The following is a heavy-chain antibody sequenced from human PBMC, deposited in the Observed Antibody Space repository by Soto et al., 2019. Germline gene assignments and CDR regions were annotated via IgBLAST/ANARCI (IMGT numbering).Heavy chain of an antibody. V-gene: IGHV1-18*01. CDR3: ARGRYGDY. CDR2: ISAHNGNT. D-gene: IGHD1-1*01. CDR1: GYGFTTYG. Sequence: QIHLGQSGAEVKKPGASVKVSCKGSGYGFTTYGITWVRQAPGQGLEWMAWISAHNGNTNYAQKLQGRVTVTRDTSTSTAYMELRSLRSDATAVYYCARGRYGDYWGQGALVTVSS. J-gene: IGHJ4*02.